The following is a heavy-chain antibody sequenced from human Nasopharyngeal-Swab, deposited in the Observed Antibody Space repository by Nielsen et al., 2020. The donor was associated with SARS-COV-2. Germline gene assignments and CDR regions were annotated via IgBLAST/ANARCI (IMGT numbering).Heavy chain of an antibody. CDR1: GFTFSVYS. Sequence: GESLKISCAASGFTFSVYSMNWVRQAPGKGLEWVSSISSSNNYIDYADPVKGRFTISRDNTKKSLYLKMNSLRAEDTAVYYCARLGTESYHYYSLDVRAKGPRSPSP. D-gene: IGHD1-1*01. V-gene: IGHV3-21*01. CDR2: ISSSNNYI. J-gene: IGHJ6*02. CDR3: ARLGTESYHYYSLDV.